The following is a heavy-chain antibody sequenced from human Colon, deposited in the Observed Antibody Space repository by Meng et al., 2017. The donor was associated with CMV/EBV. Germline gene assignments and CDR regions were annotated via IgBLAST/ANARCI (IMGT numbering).Heavy chain of an antibody. CDR1: GFTVSSNY. J-gene: IGHJ4*02. V-gene: IGHV3-53*01. Sequence: GGSLRLSCAASGFTVSSNYMTWVRQAPGKRLEWVSIIYGDGNTYYIDSVKGRFTISRDNAKNSLFLQIDSLRAEDTAVYFCAREDYHFGSGSLFDYWGQGALVTVSS. CDR2: IYGDGNT. D-gene: IGHD3-10*01. CDR3: AREDYHFGSGSLFDY.